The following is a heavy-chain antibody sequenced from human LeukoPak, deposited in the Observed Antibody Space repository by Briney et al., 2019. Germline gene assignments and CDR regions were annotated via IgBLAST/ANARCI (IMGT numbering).Heavy chain of an antibody. CDR1: GGTFSSYA. Sequence: SVKVSCKASGGTFSSYAISWVRRAPGQGLEWMGGIIPIFGTANYAQKFQGRVTITADESTSTAYMELSSLRSEDTAVYYCARARDDYSNYLYYYYGMDVWGQGTTVTVSS. J-gene: IGHJ6*02. D-gene: IGHD4-11*01. CDR3: ARARDDYSNYLYYYYGMDV. CDR2: IIPIFGTA. V-gene: IGHV1-69*01.